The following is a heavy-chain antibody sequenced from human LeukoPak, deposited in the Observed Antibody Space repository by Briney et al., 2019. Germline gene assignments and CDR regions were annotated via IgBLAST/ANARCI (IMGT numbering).Heavy chain of an antibody. CDR2: IIPIFGTA. D-gene: IGHD3-22*01. J-gene: IGHJ4*02. CDR1: GGTFSSYA. V-gene: IGHV1-69*06. CDR3: ARGHSGYDSSGYCFDY. Sequence: ASVKVSCKAPGGTFSSYAISWVRQAPGQGLEWMGGIIPIFGTANYAQKFQGRVTITADKSTSTAYMELSSLRSEDTAVYYCARGHSGYDSSGYCFDYWGQGTLVTVSS.